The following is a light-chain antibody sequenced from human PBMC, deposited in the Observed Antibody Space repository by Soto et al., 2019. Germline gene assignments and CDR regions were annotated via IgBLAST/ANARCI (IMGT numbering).Light chain of an antibody. CDR2: VNSDGSH. CDR1: SGHSYYS. CDR3: QTWGTYVV. J-gene: IGLJ2*01. Sequence: QLVLTQSPSASASLGASVKLTCTLSSGHSYYSIAWHQQQPERGPRYLMKVNSDGSHSKGAGISDRFSGSSSGAERYLTISSLHSEDEADYYCQTWGTYVVFGGGTKLTVL. V-gene: IGLV4-69*01.